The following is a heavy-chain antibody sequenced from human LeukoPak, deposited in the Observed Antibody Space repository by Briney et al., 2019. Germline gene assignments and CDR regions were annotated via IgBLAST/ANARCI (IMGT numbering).Heavy chain of an antibody. D-gene: IGHD6-6*01. CDR1: GYTFTSYD. CDR3: ARGAFLPQYRRDFDP. Sequence: ASVKVSCKASGYTFTSYDINWVRQAIGQGLEWMGWMNPNNNNVGYAQKFQGRVTMTRDTSISTAYMELGSLTSEDTAVYYCARGAFLPQYRRDFDPWGQGTLVTVSS. J-gene: IGHJ5*02. V-gene: IGHV1-8*01. CDR2: MNPNNNNV.